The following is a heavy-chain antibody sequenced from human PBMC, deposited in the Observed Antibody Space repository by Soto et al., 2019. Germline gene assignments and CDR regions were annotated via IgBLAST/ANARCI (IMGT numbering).Heavy chain of an antibody. V-gene: IGHV1-69*13. CDR1: GGTFSSYA. J-gene: IGHJ6*02. CDR2: IIPIFGTA. Sequence: SVKVSCKASGGTFSSYAISWVRQAPGQGLEWMGGIIPIFGTANYAQKFQGRVTITADESTSTAYMELSSLGSEDTAVYYCARIIIAAQTLLRIYYYGMDVWGQGTTVTVSS. D-gene: IGHD6-6*01. CDR3: ARIIIAAQTLLRIYYYGMDV.